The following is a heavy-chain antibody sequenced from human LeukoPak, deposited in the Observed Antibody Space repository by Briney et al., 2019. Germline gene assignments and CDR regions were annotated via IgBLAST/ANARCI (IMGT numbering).Heavy chain of an antibody. CDR3: ARDPRGYDSSGYSLDY. Sequence: SVKVSCKASGYTFSSYAISWVRQAPGQGLEWMGRIIPILGIANYAQKFQGRVTITADKSTSTAYMELSSLRSEDTAVYYCARDPRGYDSSGYSLDYWGQGTLVTVSS. D-gene: IGHD3-22*01. CDR2: IIPILGIA. CDR1: GYTFSSYA. J-gene: IGHJ4*02. V-gene: IGHV1-69*04.